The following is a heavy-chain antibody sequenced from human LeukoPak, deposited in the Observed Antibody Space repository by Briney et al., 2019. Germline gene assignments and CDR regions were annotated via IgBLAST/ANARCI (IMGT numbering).Heavy chain of an antibody. CDR1: GFTFSKYG. CDR3: AREWGLIAVAGGPGY. Sequence: PGESLRLSCAASGFTFSKYGMHWVRQAPGKGLEWVALIWYDGQNKYYADSVKGRFNISRDNSKSILFRQMNDLRAEDTALYFCAREWGLIAVAGGPGYWGQGTPVTVSS. CDR2: IWYDGQNK. J-gene: IGHJ4*02. V-gene: IGHV3-33*01. D-gene: IGHD6-19*01.